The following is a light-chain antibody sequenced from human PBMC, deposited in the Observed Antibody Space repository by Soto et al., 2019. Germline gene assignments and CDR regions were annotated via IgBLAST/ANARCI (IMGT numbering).Light chain of an antibody. CDR2: DVT. J-gene: IGLJ1*01. CDR3: SSYAGSNNYV. V-gene: IGLV2-8*01. Sequence: QSALTQPASVSGSPGQSITISCTGTSSDVGGYNHVAWYQQYPGKAPKLIIYDVTKRPSGVPDRFSGSRSGNTASLTVSGLQAEDEADYYCSSYAGSNNYVFGSGTKLTVL. CDR1: SSDVGGYNH.